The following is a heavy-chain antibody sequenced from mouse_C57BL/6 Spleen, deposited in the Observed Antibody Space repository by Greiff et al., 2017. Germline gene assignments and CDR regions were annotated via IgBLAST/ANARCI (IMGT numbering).Heavy chain of an antibody. J-gene: IGHJ1*03. CDR2: ISYDGSN. V-gene: IGHV3-6*01. D-gene: IGHD4-1*01. CDR3: ARAGAGPYWYFDV. Sequence: EVQLQQSGPGLVKPSQSLSLTCSVTGYSITSGYYWNWIRQFPGNKLEWMGYISYDGSNNYNPSLKNRISITRDTSKNQFFLKLNSVTTEDTATYYCARAGAGPYWYFDVWGTGTTVTVSS. CDR1: GYSITSGYY.